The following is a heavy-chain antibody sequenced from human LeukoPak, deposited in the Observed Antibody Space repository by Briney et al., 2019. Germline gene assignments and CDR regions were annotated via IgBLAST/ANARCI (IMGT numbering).Heavy chain of an antibody. Sequence: SETLPFTCTVSGGSISSYYWSWIRQPPGKGLEWIGYIYYSGSTNYNPSLKSRVTISVDTSKNQFSLKLSSVTAADTAVYYCARAPHRYYYIDYWGQGTLVTVSS. V-gene: IGHV4-59*01. CDR1: GGSISSYY. D-gene: IGHD3-10*01. CDR2: IYYSGST. CDR3: ARAPHRYYYIDY. J-gene: IGHJ4*02.